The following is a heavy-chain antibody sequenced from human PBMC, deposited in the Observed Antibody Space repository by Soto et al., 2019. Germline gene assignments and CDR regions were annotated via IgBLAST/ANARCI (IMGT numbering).Heavy chain of an antibody. D-gene: IGHD6-13*01. Sequence: QVQLVQYGAEVKKPGASVKVSCKASGYTFTSYDINWVRQATGQGLEWMGWMNPNSGNTGYAKKYQGRVTMSRNTSKSTAYMELSSLRSEDTAVYYCARERAVAGFDYWGQGTLVTVSS. V-gene: IGHV1-8*01. CDR3: ARERAVAGFDY. CDR1: GYTFTSYD. CDR2: MNPNSGNT. J-gene: IGHJ4*02.